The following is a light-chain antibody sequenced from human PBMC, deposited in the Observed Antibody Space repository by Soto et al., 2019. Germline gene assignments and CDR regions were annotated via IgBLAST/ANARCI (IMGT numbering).Light chain of an antibody. J-gene: IGKJ3*01. CDR1: QDISYY. V-gene: IGKV1-33*01. CDR2: DAS. CDR3: QQYDSVPVFT. Sequence: DIQMTQSPSSLSASVGDRVTITCQASQDISYYLNWYQQKPGTAPKLLIYDASNLQTGVPSRFSGSGSGTDFTITISSLQPEDIATYYCQQYDSVPVFTFGPGTKVDIK.